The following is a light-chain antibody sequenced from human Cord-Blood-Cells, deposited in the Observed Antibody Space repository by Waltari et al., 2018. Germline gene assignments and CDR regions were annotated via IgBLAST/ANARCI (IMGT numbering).Light chain of an antibody. J-gene: IGLJ1*01. V-gene: IGLV2-8*01. Sequence: QSALTQPPSASGSPGQSVTISCTGTSSDVGGYNYVSWYQQHPGKAPKLMIYEVSKRPEGVTGRFSGSKSGNTASLTVSGLQAEDEADYYCSSYAGSNNFVFGTGTKVTVL. CDR2: EVS. CDR1: SSDVGGYNY. CDR3: SSYAGSNNFV.